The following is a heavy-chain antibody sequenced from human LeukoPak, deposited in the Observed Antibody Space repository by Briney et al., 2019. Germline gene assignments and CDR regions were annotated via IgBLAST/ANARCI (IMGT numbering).Heavy chain of an antibody. J-gene: IGHJ3*02. Sequence: SETLSLTCTVSGDSISSYNYFWGWIRQPPGKGLEWIGSIYYRGNTNYNPSLKSRVTISVDTSKNQFSLKLSSVTAADTAVYYCARAEDYYDSSGYAFDIWGQGTMVTVSS. V-gene: IGHV4-39*07. CDR1: GDSISSYNYF. CDR3: ARAEDYYDSSGYAFDI. CDR2: IYYRGNT. D-gene: IGHD3-22*01.